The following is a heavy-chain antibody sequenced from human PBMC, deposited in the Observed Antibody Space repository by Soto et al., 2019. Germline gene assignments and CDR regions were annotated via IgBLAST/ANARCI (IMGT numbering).Heavy chain of an antibody. D-gene: IGHD3-10*01. CDR2: IYYSGNT. Sequence: SETLSLTCTVSGGSISTYYWNWIRQPPGRGLEWIGYIYYSGNTNYNPSLKSRVTISVDTSKNQFSLKLSSATAADTAVYYCARRVKYASGRRPAYYFDYWGQGTLVTVSS. CDR3: ARRVKYASGRRPAYYFDY. J-gene: IGHJ4*02. V-gene: IGHV4-59*01. CDR1: GGSISTYY.